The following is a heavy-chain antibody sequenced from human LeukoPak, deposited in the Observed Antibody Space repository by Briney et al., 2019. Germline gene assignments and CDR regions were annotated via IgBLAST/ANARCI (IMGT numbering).Heavy chain of an antibody. CDR2: ISSSGGST. CDR3: AESPMTRVTTGGFDF. CDR1: GFTFNSYA. V-gene: IGHV3-23*01. Sequence: PGGSLRLSCAASGFTFNSYAMSWVRQAPGKGLEWVSSISSSGGSTYYVASVTCRFTISRDNSNNTPYLPMNSLRAEDPAVHCVAESPMTRVTTGGFDFWGQGTLVTVSS. J-gene: IGHJ4*02. D-gene: IGHD4-17*01.